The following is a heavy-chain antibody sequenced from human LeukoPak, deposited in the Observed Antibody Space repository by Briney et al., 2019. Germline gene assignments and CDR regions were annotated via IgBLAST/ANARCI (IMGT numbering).Heavy chain of an antibody. V-gene: IGHV4-39*07. J-gene: IGHJ6*03. CDR3: ARVFGGADYDSSGYNPYYYYYMDV. Sequence: SETLSLTCTVSGGSISSSSYYWGWIRQPPGTGLEWIGSIYYSGSTYYNPSLKSRVTISVDTSKNQFSLKLSSLTAADTAVYYCARVFGGADYDSSGYNPYYYYYMDVWGKGTTVTVSS. CDR2: IYYSGST. CDR1: GGSISSSSYY. D-gene: IGHD3-22*01.